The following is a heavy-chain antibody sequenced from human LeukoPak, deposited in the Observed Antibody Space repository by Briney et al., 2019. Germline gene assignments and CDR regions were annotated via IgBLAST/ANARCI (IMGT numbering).Heavy chain of an antibody. Sequence: SESLSLTCTVSGGSISTYYWNWIRQPPGKGLEWIGYIYHSGSTNYNPSLQSRVTISVDTSKNQFSLNLNSVTAADTAVYYCARGGAARLHFQNWGQGTLVTVSP. CDR2: IYHSGST. CDR3: ARGGAARLHFQN. CDR1: GGSISTYY. V-gene: IGHV4-59*01. D-gene: IGHD6-6*01. J-gene: IGHJ1*01.